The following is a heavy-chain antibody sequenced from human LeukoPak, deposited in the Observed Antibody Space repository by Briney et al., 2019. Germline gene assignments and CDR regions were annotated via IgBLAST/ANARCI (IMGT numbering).Heavy chain of an antibody. D-gene: IGHD3-10*01. CDR2: IIPIFGTA. CDR3: ARGRYYGSGSYPFVMGY. CDR1: GGTFISYA. Sequence: SVKVSFKASGGTFISYAISWVRQAPGQGLEWMGGIIPIFGTANYAQKFQGRVTITADESTSTAYMELSRLRSEDTAVYYCARGRYYGSGSYPFVMGYWGQGTLVAVSS. V-gene: IGHV1-69*13. J-gene: IGHJ4*02.